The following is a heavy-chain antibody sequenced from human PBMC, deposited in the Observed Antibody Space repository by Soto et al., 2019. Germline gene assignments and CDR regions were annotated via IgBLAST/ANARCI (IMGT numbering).Heavy chain of an antibody. Sequence: QVQLVQSGAEVKKPGALVKVSCKTSGYTFSTYPISWVRQAPGQGLEWVGWISTYNGKTNYGQKFQGRVTITTDTSTNTAYMDLRNLRSDDTAVYYCARDRVEAALGTFDQWGQGTLVTVSS. V-gene: IGHV1-18*01. CDR3: ARDRVEAALGTFDQ. CDR1: GYTFSTYP. CDR2: ISTYNGKT. D-gene: IGHD6-13*01. J-gene: IGHJ4*02.